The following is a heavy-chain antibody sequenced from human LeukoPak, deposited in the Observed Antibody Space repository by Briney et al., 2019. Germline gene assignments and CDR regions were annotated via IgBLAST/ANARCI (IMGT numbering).Heavy chain of an antibody. CDR1: GGSIRSRTYY. CDR3: SRLVGTASYHFLC. Sequence: SETLSLTSTGSGGSIRSRTYYWAWIRQPPGKGLEWIGSIYYSGSTYHNPPLKSRVTISVDTSKNQFSLKLSSVTAADTAVYYCSRLVGTASYHFLCWGQGTLVTVSS. J-gene: IGHJ4*02. CDR2: IYYSGST. D-gene: IGHD6-19*01. V-gene: IGHV4-39*01.